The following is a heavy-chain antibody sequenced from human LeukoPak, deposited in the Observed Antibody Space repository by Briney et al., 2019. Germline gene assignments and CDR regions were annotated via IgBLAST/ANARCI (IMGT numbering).Heavy chain of an antibody. CDR2: ISGSGGSS. J-gene: IGHJ6*03. Sequence: GGSLRLSCAASGFTFSSYGMSWVRQAPGKGLEWVSAISGSGGSSYYADSVKGRFTISRDNSKNTLFLQMNSLRAEDTAVYYCAKSGIAVSEGYYYYYMDVWGKGTTVTISS. V-gene: IGHV3-23*01. CDR1: GFTFSSYG. CDR3: AKSGIAVSEGYYYYYMDV. D-gene: IGHD6-19*01.